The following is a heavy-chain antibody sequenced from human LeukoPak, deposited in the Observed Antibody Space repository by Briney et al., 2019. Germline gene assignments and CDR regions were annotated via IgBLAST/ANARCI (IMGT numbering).Heavy chain of an antibody. D-gene: IGHD4-17*01. CDR2: ISSSGSTI. J-gene: IGHJ4*02. V-gene: IGHV3-48*03. CDR1: GFTFSSYE. Sequence: GGSLRLSCAASGFTFSSYEMNWVRQAPGKGLEWVSYISSSGSTIYYADSVKGRFTISRDNSKNTLYLQMNSLRAEDTAVYYCASDYGEGQTFDYWGQGTLVTVSS. CDR3: ASDYGEGQTFDY.